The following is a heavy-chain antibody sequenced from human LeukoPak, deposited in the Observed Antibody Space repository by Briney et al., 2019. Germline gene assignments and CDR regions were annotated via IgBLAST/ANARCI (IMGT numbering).Heavy chain of an antibody. CDR1: GFTFSSHW. D-gene: IGHD6-25*01. Sequence: GGSLRLSCAASGFTFSSHWMHWVRQAPGKGLVWVSRIKDDGSHTNYADSVKGRFTISRVNAKNTLSLQMNSLRAEDTAVYYCARGSGIITGIDEWGQGTLVTVSS. CDR2: IKDDGSHT. J-gene: IGHJ4*02. CDR3: ARGSGIITGIDE. V-gene: IGHV3-74*01.